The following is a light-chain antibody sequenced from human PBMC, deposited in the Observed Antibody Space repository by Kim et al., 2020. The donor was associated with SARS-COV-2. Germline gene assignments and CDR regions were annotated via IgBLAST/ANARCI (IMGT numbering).Light chain of an antibody. CDR1: QTINKR. V-gene: IGKV3-15*01. J-gene: IGKJ1*01. CDR3: QQSNNWPPLT. Sequence: SPGERATLSCRSSQTINKRLVWYQQEPGQAPRLLIYDATTRATGIPARFIGSGSETDFTLTINGLQSEDFAVYYCQQSNNWPPLTFGQGTKVDIK. CDR2: DAT.